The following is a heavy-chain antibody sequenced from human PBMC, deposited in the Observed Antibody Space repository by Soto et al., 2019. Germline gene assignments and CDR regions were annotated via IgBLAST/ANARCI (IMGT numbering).Heavy chain of an antibody. V-gene: IGHV3-33*01. CDR2: IWYDGSNK. J-gene: IGHJ6*02. Sequence: GGSMRLSCAASGFTFSSYGMHWVRQAPGKGLEWVAVIWYDGSNKYYADSVKGRFTISRDNSKNTLYLQMNSLRAEDTAVYYCASGWGGYSGYEPGYYYGMDVWGQGTTVTVSS. CDR1: GFTFSSYG. CDR3: ASGWGGYSGYEPGYYYGMDV. D-gene: IGHD5-12*01.